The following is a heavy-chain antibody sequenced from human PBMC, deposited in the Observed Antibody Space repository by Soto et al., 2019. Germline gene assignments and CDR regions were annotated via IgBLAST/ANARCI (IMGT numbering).Heavy chain of an antibody. CDR1: GYTFTSYA. CDR3: ARKADDMDL. Sequence: QVQLVQSGAEEKKPGASVKVSCKASGYTFTSYAMYWVRQAPGPRLEWMGWINAGNSNTKYSQKFQGRVTITRDTAAGTAYIVTSSRRSEDTAVYYYARKADDMDLSCQGTTETVSS. J-gene: IGHJ6*02. D-gene: IGHD6-19*01. V-gene: IGHV1-3*05. CDR2: INAGNSNT.